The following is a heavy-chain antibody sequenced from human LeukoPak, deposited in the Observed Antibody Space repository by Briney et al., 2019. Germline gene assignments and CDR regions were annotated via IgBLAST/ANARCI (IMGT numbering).Heavy chain of an antibody. CDR3: AREGYLLDP. V-gene: IGHV1-69*13. D-gene: IGHD6-13*01. J-gene: IGHJ5*02. CDR2: IIPIFGTA. Sequence: SVKVSCKASGFTSTTYYMHWVRQAPGQGLEWMGGIIPIFGTANYAQKFQGRVTITADESTSTAYMELSSLRSEDTAVYYCAREGYLLDPWGQGTLVTVSS. CDR1: GFTSTTYY.